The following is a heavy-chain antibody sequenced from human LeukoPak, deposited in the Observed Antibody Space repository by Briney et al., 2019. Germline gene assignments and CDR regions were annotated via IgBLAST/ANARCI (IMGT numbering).Heavy chain of an antibody. CDR2: INSDGSST. V-gene: IGHV3-74*01. CDR3: GRGGAAMAYY. CDR1: GFTFSSYW. Sequence: GGSLRLSCSASGFTFSSYWMHWARQAPGKGLVWVSRINSDGSSTSYADSVKGRFTISRDNAKNTLYLQMNSLRAEDTAVYYCGRGGAAMAYYWGQGTLVTVSS. D-gene: IGHD5-18*01. J-gene: IGHJ4*02.